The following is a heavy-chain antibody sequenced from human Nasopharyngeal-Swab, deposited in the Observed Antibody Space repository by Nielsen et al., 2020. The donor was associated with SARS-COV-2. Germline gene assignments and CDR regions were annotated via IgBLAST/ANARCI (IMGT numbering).Heavy chain of an antibody. D-gene: IGHD3-3*01. Sequence: GGSLRLSCAASGFTVSSNYMSWVRQAPGKGLEWVAAISSSGGSTYYADSVEGRFTISRDHSKSTLYLQLNSLRADDTAIYYCAKGQSAYARFDSWGRGTLVTVSS. CDR1: GFTVSSNY. CDR2: ISSSGGST. V-gene: IGHV3-23*01. J-gene: IGHJ4*02. CDR3: AKGQSAYARFDS.